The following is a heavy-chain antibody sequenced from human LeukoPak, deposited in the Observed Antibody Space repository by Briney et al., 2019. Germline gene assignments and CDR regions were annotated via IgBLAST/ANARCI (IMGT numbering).Heavy chain of an antibody. CDR3: ARDATVAGLGY. CDR1: GFTFSSYS. J-gene: IGHJ4*02. V-gene: IGHV3-21*04. Sequence: GGSLRLSCAASGFTFSSYSMNWVRQAPGKGLEWVSAISGSGGSTYYADSVKGRFTISRDNSKNSLYLQMNSLRAEDTAVYYCARDATVAGLGYWGQGTLVTVSS. CDR2: ISGSGGST. D-gene: IGHD6-19*01.